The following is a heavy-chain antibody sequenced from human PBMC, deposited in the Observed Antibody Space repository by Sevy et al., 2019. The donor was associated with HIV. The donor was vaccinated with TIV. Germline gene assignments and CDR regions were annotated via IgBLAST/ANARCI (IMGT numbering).Heavy chain of an antibody. CDR3: AKNGRTAAN. V-gene: IGHV3-7*01. D-gene: IGHD2-15*01. Sequence: GGSLRLSCVASGFSFSSEWMNWIRQAPGRGLERVTSIKFDGTTAYYLDSVRGRFTVSRDNAKNSLYLQMDSLRVEDTSVYYCAKNGRTAANCGQGTLVTVSS. CDR2: IKFDGTTA. J-gene: IGHJ4*02. CDR1: GFSFSSEW.